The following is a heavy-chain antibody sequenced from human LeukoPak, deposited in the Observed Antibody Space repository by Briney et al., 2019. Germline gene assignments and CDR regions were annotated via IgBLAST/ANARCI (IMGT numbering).Heavy chain of an antibody. CDR3: ARQVSSSSRGPFDS. CDR2: VYYGGST. D-gene: IGHD6-13*01. CDR1: GGSISSSSFC. V-gene: IGHV4-39*01. J-gene: IGHJ4*02. Sequence: SSETLSLTCTVSGGSISSSSFCWGWLRQPPGKGLEWIGNVYYGGSTYYNPSLKSPVTISVDTSKNQFSLKLNSVTAADTAVYYCARQVSSSSRGPFDSWGQGTLVTVSS.